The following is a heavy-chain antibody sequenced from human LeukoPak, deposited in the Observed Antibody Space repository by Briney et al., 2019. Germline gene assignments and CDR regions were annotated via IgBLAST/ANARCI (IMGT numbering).Heavy chain of an antibody. J-gene: IGHJ4*02. V-gene: IGHV3-7*01. Sequence: PGGTLRPSCAASGFTSSRYWMSWVRQAPGKGLEWLANIKEDGSEKYYVDSVKGRFTISRDNAKNALYLQMNSLRDEDTSVDYCASGSREWWGQGTLVTVSS. CDR1: GFTSSRYW. CDR2: IKEDGSEK. CDR3: ASGSREW. D-gene: IGHD3-10*01.